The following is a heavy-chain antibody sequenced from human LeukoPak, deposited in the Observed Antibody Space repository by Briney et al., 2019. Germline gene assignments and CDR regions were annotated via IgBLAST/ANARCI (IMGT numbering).Heavy chain of an antibody. CDR2: INPNSRGT. Sequence: ASVKVSCKASGYTFTGHYMHWVRQAPGQGLEWMGWINPNSRGTNSAQKFQGRVTMTRDTSISTAYMELSRLRSDDTAVYYCARDKALIAAANKNWFDPWGQGTLVTVSS. CDR1: GYTFTGHY. J-gene: IGHJ5*02. CDR3: ARDKALIAAANKNWFDP. D-gene: IGHD6-13*01. V-gene: IGHV1-2*02.